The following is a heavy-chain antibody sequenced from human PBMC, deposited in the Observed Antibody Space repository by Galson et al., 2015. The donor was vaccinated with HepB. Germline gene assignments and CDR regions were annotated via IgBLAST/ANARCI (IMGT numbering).Heavy chain of an antibody. V-gene: IGHV3-11*06. CDR1: GFTFSDYY. CDR2: ISQSGTYT. CDR3: ARVADADYGDHSHFDS. D-gene: IGHD4-17*01. Sequence: SLRLSCAASGFTFSDYYMSWIRQAPGKGLEWILYISQSGTYTNYADSVKGRFTISRDNAQNSLYLQINSLRAEDTAVYYCARVADADYGDHSHFDSWGQGTLVTVSS. J-gene: IGHJ4*02.